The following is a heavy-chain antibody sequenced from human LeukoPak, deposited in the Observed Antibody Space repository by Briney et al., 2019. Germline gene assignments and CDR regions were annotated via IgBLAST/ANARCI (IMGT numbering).Heavy chain of an antibody. V-gene: IGHV3-7*01. CDR1: RFTFSNYW. Sequence: GGSLRLSCAASRFTFSNYWMSWVRQAPGKGLEWVANIKQDGSEKYYVDSVKGRFTISRDNAKNSLYLQMNSLRAEDTAVYYCARDSFSSDYCSGGSCFWDYWGQGTLVTISS. D-gene: IGHD2-15*01. CDR3: ARDSFSSDYCSGGSCFWDY. J-gene: IGHJ4*02. CDR2: IKQDGSEK.